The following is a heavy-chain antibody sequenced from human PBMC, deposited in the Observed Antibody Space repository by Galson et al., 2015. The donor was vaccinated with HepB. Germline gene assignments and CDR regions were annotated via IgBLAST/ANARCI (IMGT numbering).Heavy chain of an antibody. J-gene: IGHJ5*02. Sequence: SVKVSCKASGYIFTSYVIHWVRQAPGQRLEWMGWINAGNGNTKYSQKFQDRVIITRDTSATTASMELSSLRPEDTAVYYCAREYVSGSSAHWSWFDPWGQGTLVTVSS. CDR1: GYIFTSYV. V-gene: IGHV1-3*01. D-gene: IGHD3-10*01. CDR2: INAGNGNT. CDR3: AREYVSGSSAHWSWFDP.